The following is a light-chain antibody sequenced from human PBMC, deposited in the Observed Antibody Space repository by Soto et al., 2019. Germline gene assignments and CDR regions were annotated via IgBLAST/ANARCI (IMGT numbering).Light chain of an antibody. CDR2: DAS. CDR1: QSVSTY. CDR3: QQRYNWPPLT. V-gene: IGKV3-11*01. Sequence: EIVLTQSPATLSLSPGERATLSCRASQSVSTYLGWYQQRPGQAPRLLIYDASNRAPGIPARFSGSGSGTDFTLTISSLEPEDFAVYSCQQRYNWPPLTFGGGTKVEIK. J-gene: IGKJ4*01.